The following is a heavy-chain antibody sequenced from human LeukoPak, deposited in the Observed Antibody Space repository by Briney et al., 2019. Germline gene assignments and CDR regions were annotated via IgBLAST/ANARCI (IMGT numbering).Heavy chain of an antibody. Sequence: GGSLRLSCAASGFTFSDYNMYWIRQAPGKGLEWVSYITGSGSTTHYADSVKGRFTISRDNAKNSLYLQMNSLRAEDTAAYYCAREGQPGAFDPWGQGTLVTVSS. J-gene: IGHJ5*02. V-gene: IGHV3-11*01. D-gene: IGHD3-10*01. CDR2: ITGSGSTT. CDR3: AREGQPGAFDP. CDR1: GFTFSDYN.